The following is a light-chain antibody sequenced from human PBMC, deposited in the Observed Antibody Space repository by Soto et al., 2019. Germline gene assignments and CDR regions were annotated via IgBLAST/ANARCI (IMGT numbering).Light chain of an antibody. CDR1: QTDSNY. J-gene: IGKJ1*01. CDR3: QQTYTTPRT. CDR2: ATS. Sequence: DTQMTQSPSYLSASVGDRISITCRASQTDSNYVNWYQQKPGKAPTLLISATSTLQSGVPSRFRGSGSGTDFTLTITSLQPEDFATYYCQQTYTTPRTFGQGTKVAIK. V-gene: IGKV1-39*01.